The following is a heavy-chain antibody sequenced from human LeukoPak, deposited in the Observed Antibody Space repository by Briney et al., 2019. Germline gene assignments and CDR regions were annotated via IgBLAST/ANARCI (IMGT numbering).Heavy chain of an antibody. CDR2: IYPRDGST. J-gene: IGHJ4*02. CDR1: GYTFTSNY. CDR3: ARDQEGFDY. Sequence: ASVKVSCKASGYTFTSNYIHWVRRAPGQGLEWMGMIYPRDGSTSYAQKFQGRATVTRDTSTSTVHMELSGLRSEDTAVYYCARDQEGFDYWGQGTLVTVSS. V-gene: IGHV1-46*01.